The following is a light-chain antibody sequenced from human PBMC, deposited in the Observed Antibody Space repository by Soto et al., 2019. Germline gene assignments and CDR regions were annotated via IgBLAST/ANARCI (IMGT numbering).Light chain of an antibody. CDR3: SSYTSSSTRV. CDR2: DVS. CDR1: SSDVGGYNY. Sequence: QSALTQPASVSGSPGQSITISCTGTSSDVGGYNYVSWYQQHPGKAPKLMIYDVSNRPSGVSNRFPGSKSGNTAYLTISGLQAEDEADYYCSSYTSSSTRVFGGGTKLTVL. J-gene: IGLJ2*01. V-gene: IGLV2-14*01.